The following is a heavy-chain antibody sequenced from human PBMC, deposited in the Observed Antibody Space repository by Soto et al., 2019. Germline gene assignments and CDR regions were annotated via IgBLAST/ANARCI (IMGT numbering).Heavy chain of an antibody. CDR3: ARSSRRFGFGELLPTPYFDY. CDR2: IKQDGSEK. CDR1: GFTFSSYW. V-gene: IGHV3-7*03. D-gene: IGHD3-10*01. J-gene: IGHJ4*02. Sequence: QPVGSLRLSCAASGFTFSSYWMSWVRQAPGKGLEWVANIKQDGSEKYYVDSVKGRFTISRDNAKNSLYLQMNSLRAEDTAVYYCARSSRRFGFGELLPTPYFDYWGQGTLVTVSS.